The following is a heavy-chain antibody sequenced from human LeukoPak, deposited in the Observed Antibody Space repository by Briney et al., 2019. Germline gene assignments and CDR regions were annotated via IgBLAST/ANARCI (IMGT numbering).Heavy chain of an antibody. D-gene: IGHD3-10*01. CDR1: GFTFGDYA. V-gene: IGHV3-49*04. CDR2: IRSKAYGGTT. CDR3: GAYYGSGSPDY. J-gene: IGHJ4*02. Sequence: GGSLRLSCTASGFTFGDYAMSWVRQAPGKGLEWVGFIRSKAYGGTTEYAASVKGRFTISRDDSKSIAYLQMNSLKTEDTAVYYCGAYYGSGSPDYWGQGTLVTVSS.